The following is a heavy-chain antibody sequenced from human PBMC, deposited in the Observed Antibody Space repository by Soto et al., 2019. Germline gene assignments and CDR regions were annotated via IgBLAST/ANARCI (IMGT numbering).Heavy chain of an antibody. V-gene: IGHV3-30-3*01. J-gene: IGHJ2*01. CDR1: GFTFSSYA. CDR2: ISYDGSNK. D-gene: IGHD3-22*01. Sequence: QVQLVESGGGVVQPGRSLRLSCAASGFTFSSYAMHWVRQAPGKGLEWVAVISYDGSNKYYADSVKGRFTISRDKSKNTRYLQMNSLRAEDTAVYYCARDRPHFTYYYDSSGDYYGWYFDLWGRGTLVTVSS. CDR3: ARDRPHFTYYYDSSGDYYGWYFDL.